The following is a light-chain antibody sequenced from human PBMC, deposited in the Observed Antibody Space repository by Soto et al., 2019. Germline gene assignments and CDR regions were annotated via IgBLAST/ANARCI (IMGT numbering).Light chain of an antibody. CDR1: QNIRSY. CDR2: ATS. V-gene: IGKV1-39*01. Sequence: DIPMPQSPSSLSASLGDRVTITCRPSQNIRSYLNWYQQKPGKAPQLLIYATSSLQTGVPSRFSASGSGTDFSLVISDLQPEDSATYYCQQGYSSRWTSGRGTKVEI. J-gene: IGKJ1*01. CDR3: QQGYSSRWT.